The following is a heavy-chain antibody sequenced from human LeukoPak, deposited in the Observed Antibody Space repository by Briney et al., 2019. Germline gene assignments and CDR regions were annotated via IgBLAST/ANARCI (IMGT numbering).Heavy chain of an antibody. Sequence: ASVKVSCKAPGYAFTSYSMHWVRQAPGQGLEWLGFINPSGGSSNYAQKFQGRITLTRDTSTSTVYMELNSLRSEDTALYYCARGNPSMATLDYWGQGTLITVSS. D-gene: IGHD5-24*01. J-gene: IGHJ4*02. CDR1: GYAFTSYS. V-gene: IGHV1-46*01. CDR2: INPSGGSS. CDR3: ARGNPSMATLDY.